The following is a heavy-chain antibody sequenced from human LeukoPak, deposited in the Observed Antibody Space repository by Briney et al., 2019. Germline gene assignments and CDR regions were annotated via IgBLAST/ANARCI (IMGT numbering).Heavy chain of an antibody. CDR3: ARCSGGSCYYDY. V-gene: IGHV3-21*01. Sequence: GGSLRLSCAASGFTFSSYWMNWVRQAPGKGLEWVSSISSSSSYIYYADSVKGRFTISRDNAKNSLYLQMNSLRGEDTAVYYCARCSGGSCYYDYWGQGTLVTVSS. D-gene: IGHD2-15*01. CDR2: ISSSSSYI. CDR1: GFTFSSYW. J-gene: IGHJ4*02.